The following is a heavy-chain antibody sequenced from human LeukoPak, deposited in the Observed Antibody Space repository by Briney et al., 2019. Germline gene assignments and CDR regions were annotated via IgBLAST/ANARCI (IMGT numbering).Heavy chain of an antibody. V-gene: IGHV3-15*05. J-gene: IGHJ3*02. CDR1: GFTFSNAW. CDR3: TTDLPKWLSVDFDI. Sequence: PGGSLRLSCAASGFTFSNAWMTWVRQAPGKGLEWVGRIRSKTDGGTTDYAAPVKGRFTISRDDSKNTLYLQMNSLKTDDTAVYYCTTDLPKWLSVDFDIWGQGTMVTVSS. CDR2: IRSKTDGGTT. D-gene: IGHD5-12*01.